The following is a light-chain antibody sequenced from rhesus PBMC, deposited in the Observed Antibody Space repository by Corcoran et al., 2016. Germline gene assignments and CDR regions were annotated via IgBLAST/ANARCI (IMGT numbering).Light chain of an antibody. J-gene: IGLJ1*01. CDR1: SSDIGGYNR. V-gene: IGLV2-13*03. CDR2: EVS. CDR3: SSYASSSTFI. Sequence: QAAPTQSHSVSGSPGQSVTISCAGTSSDIGGYNRVSWYQQHPGKAPKLMIYEVSKRPSGVSDRFSGSKSGNTASLTSSGLQAEDEADYYCSSYASSSTFIFGAGTRLTVL.